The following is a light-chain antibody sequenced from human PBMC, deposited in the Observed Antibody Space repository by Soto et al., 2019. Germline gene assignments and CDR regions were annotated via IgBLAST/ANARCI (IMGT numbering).Light chain of an antibody. CDR2: DVI. J-gene: IGLJ3*02. Sequence: QSALTQPASVSGSPGQSITISCTGTSSDVGGYNYVSWYQHHPGKAPRLMIFDVINRPSGVSNRFPGAKSGNTASLTISGLQAEDEADCYCSSYTSSSTLGMFGGGTKLTVL. CDR1: SSDVGGYNY. V-gene: IGLV2-14*01. CDR3: SSYTSSSTLGM.